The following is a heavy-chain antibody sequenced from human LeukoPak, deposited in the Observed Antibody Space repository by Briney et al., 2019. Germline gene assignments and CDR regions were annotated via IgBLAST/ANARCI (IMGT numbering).Heavy chain of an antibody. Sequence: GGFLRLSSAASGITVSTNYMSWVRQAPGKGLEWVSIAFSDGRTFYADSVKGRFTISRDSSKNTVFLQMNSLRAEDTAVYYCARGDFDYWGQGTLVTVSS. V-gene: IGHV3-53*01. CDR3: ARGDFDY. CDR1: GITVSTNY. CDR2: AFSDGRT. J-gene: IGHJ4*02.